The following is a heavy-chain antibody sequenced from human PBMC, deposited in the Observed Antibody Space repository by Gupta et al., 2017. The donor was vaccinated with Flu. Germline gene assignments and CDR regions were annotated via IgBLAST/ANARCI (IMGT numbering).Heavy chain of an antibody. CDR2: IKSKTDGGAT. CDR1: GFTFTHAW. CDR3: TTSDGSFRY. V-gene: IGHV3-15*01. D-gene: IGHD6-19*01. Sequence: EVRLVESGGGLVKPGGSLRLSCAASGFTFTHAWMSWVRQAPGKGLEWIGRIKSKTDGGATDYAAPVNGRFTISRDDSNNTLYLQVSSLKTEDTTVYDGTTSDGSFRYWGQGTLVTVSS. J-gene: IGHJ4*02.